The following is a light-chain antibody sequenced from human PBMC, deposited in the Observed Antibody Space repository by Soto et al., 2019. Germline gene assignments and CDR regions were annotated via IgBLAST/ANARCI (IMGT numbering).Light chain of an antibody. Sequence: EKVLTQSPGTLSLSPGERVTLSCRASQSISTTYLAWYQQKPGQAPRLLIYGASSRATGIPDRFSGSGSGTDFTLTISRLEPEDFAVYYCQQSGGSTRTFGQGTKVDIK. V-gene: IGKV3-20*01. CDR1: QSISTTY. CDR2: GAS. CDR3: QQSGGSTRT. J-gene: IGKJ1*01.